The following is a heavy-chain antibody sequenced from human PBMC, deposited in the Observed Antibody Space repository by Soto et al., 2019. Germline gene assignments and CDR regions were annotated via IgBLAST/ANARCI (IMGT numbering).Heavy chain of an antibody. CDR3: AKLLRPGLQFFDF. D-gene: IGHD4-4*01. CDR1: GFTFSAYA. CDR2: ISSRGDHT. Sequence: EVQLLESGGGLVQPGGSLRLSCAASGFTFSAYAMSWARQAPGKGLDWVSGISSRGDHTFYADSVKGRFPISRDNSKNTLYLQVNSLRAEDTAVYYCAKLLRPGLQFFDFWGQGTLVTVSS. V-gene: IGHV3-23*01. J-gene: IGHJ4*02.